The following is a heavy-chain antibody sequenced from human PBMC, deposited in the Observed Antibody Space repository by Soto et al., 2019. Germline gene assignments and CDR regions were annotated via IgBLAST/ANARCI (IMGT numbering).Heavy chain of an antibody. Sequence: QVQLVQSGAEVKKPGASVNVSCRASGYTFNDYFLHWVRQAPGQGLEWMGWINPNSGSTHFAEKFEGLVTRTRDASITTVYLVINRLRSDDTAVYYCARVTATSPDAWLDPWGQGTLVTVSS. D-gene: IGHD4-4*01. CDR1: GYTFNDYF. V-gene: IGHV1-2*04. CDR3: ARVTATSPDAWLDP. J-gene: IGHJ5*02. CDR2: INPNSGST.